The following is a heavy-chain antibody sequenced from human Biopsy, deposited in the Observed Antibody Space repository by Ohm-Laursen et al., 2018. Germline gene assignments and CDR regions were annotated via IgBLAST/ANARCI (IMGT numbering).Heavy chain of an antibody. CDR2: FAPENGKT. J-gene: IGHJ4*02. CDR1: GYTPTDLS. CDR3: AGDINNWNANY. V-gene: IGHV1-24*01. Sequence: GASVKVSCKISGYTPTDLSMHWVRQAPGKGLEWMGGFAPENGKTIYAQKFQGRVTMTEDTSADTAYMELSNLRSEDTAVYYCAGDINNWNANYWGQGTLVIVSS. D-gene: IGHD1-20*01.